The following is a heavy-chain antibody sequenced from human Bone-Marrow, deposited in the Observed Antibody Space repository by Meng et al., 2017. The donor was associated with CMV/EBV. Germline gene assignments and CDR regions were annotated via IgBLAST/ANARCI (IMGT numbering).Heavy chain of an antibody. V-gene: IGHV4-39*01. CDR1: GGSISSSSYY. CDR2: IYYSGST. Sequence: GSLRLSCTVSGGSISSSSYYWGWIRQPPGKGLEWIGSIYYSGSTYYNPSLKSRVTISVDTSKNQFSLKLSSVTAADTAVYYCASTRGRPRGYSYGHPGGMAVWGQGTTVTVSS. CDR3: ASTRGRPRGYSYGHPGGMAV. D-gene: IGHD5-18*01. J-gene: IGHJ6*02.